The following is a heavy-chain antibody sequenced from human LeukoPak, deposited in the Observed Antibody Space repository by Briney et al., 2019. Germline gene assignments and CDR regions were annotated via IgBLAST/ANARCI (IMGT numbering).Heavy chain of an antibody. CDR3: AELGITMIGGV. J-gene: IGHJ6*04. CDR2: ISTSGSSI. V-gene: IGHV3-48*03. Sequence: GGSLRLSCAASGFTFSTYEINWVRQAPGKGLEWLSHISTSGSSIHYADSVKGRFTISRDNSKNTVYLQMNSLRAEDTAVYYCAELGITMIGGVWGKGTTVTISS. CDR1: GFTFSTYE. D-gene: IGHD3-10*02.